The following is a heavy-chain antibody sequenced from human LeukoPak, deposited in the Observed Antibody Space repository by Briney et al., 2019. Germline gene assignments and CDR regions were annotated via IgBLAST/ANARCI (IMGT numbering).Heavy chain of an antibody. V-gene: IGHV4-59*08. J-gene: IGHJ2*01. CDR3: ARQESGGNSLWYFDL. Sequence: GSLRLSCAASGFTVSSNFMTWVRQAPGKGLEWIGYIYYSGTTNYNPSLTRRVTISVDTSKNQFTLKLTSVTAADTAVYYCARQESGGNSLWYFDLWGRGTLVTVSS. CDR1: GFTVSSNF. CDR2: IYYSGTT. D-gene: IGHD4-23*01.